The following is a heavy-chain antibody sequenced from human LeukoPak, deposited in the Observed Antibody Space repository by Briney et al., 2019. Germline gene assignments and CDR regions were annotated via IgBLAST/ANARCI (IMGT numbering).Heavy chain of an antibody. Sequence: PGGSLRLSCAASGFTFDDFAMHWVRQAPGKGLEWVSGFHWKSGYIDYADSVKGRFTISRDNSKNTLYLQMNSLRAEDTAVYYCAKARSGSYSPDTYWGQGTLVTVSS. CDR3: AKARSGSYSPDTY. D-gene: IGHD1-26*01. V-gene: IGHV3-9*01. J-gene: IGHJ4*02. CDR2: FHWKSGYI. CDR1: GFTFDDFA.